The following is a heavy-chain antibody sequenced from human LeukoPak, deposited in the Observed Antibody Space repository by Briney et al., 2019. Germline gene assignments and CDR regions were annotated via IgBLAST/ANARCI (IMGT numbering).Heavy chain of an antibody. CDR1: GFTFSSNY. J-gene: IGHJ5*02. D-gene: IGHD3-10*01. Sequence: PGGSLRLSCAASGFTFSSNYMSWVRQAPGKGLEWVSVIYSGGSTYYADSVKGGFTISRDNSKNTLYLQMNSLRAEDTAVYYCARVLPHRLNWFDPWGQGTLVTVSS. CDR3: ARVLPHRLNWFDP. V-gene: IGHV3-66*01. CDR2: IYSGGST.